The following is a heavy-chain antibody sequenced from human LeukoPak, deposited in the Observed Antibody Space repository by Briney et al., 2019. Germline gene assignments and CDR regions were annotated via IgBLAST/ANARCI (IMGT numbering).Heavy chain of an antibody. Sequence: GGSLRLSCAASRFTFGSSWMSWVRQAPGKGLEWVANIKKEGSEKYYVDSVKGRFTISRDNAKTSLYLQMNSLRAEDTAVYYCARDLSGVTGYTYGRGIDYWGQGTLVTVSS. J-gene: IGHJ4*02. CDR2: IKKEGSEK. CDR3: ARDLSGVTGYTYGRGIDY. V-gene: IGHV3-7*01. CDR1: RFTFGSSW. D-gene: IGHD5-18*01.